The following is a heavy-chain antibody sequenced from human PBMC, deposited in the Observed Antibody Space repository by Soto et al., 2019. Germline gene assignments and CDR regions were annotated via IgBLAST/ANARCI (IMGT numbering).Heavy chain of an antibody. Sequence: SETLSLTCTVSGGSISNSYWSWIRQSPEKGLEWIGYIYSSGSTNYNPSLNSRVTISVDTSKNQFSLKLSSLSAADTAVYYCARAGGLGAVAADYWGQGTLVTVSS. CDR2: IYSSGST. D-gene: IGHD6-19*01. CDR3: ARAGGLGAVAADY. J-gene: IGHJ4*02. V-gene: IGHV4-59*08. CDR1: GGSISNSY.